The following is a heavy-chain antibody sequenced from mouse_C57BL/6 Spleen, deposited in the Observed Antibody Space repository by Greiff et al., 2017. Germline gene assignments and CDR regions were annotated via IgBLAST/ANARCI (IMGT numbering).Heavy chain of an antibody. CDR2: IDPETGGT. CDR1: GYTFTDYE. CDR3: TRPYYDYDYFDY. V-gene: IGHV1-15*01. D-gene: IGHD2-4*01. Sequence: QVQLKQSGAELVRPGASVTLSCKASGYTFTDYEMHWVKQTPVHGLEWIGAIDPETGGTAYNQKFKGKAILTADKSSSTAYMELRSLTSEDSAVYYCTRPYYDYDYFDYWGQGTTLTVSS. J-gene: IGHJ2*01.